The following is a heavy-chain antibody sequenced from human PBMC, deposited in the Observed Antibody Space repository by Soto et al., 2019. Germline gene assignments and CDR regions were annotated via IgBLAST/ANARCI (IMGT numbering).Heavy chain of an antibody. V-gene: IGHV4-39*01. Sequence: QWQLQESGPGLLKPSETLSLTCSVSGGSMRTSSYYWGWIRQPPGKGLGWVGSVYYSGTTYYNPSLKSRVTIFIDTSKNEFSLGLSSVTAADTAAYYCARLSTQSGYYLSAHFYMDVWGNGSTVTVSS. CDR1: GGSMRTSSYY. CDR3: ARLSTQSGYYLSAHFYMDV. J-gene: IGHJ6*03. D-gene: IGHD3-22*01. CDR2: VYYSGTT.